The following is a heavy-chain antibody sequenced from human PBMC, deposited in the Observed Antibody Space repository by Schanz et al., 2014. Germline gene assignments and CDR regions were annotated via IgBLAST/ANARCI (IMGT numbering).Heavy chain of an antibody. D-gene: IGHD3-10*01. CDR2: IWFDGSKT. J-gene: IGHJ5*02. Sequence: QEQLVESGGGVVQPGRSLRLSCAASGFTFSDFGMHWVRQTPVKGLEWVATIWFDGSKTDYADSVKGRFTISRDNSKNTLFLQMSSLRGEDTATYFCAKGSIYRGPSRGCFGPWGQGILVTVSS. CDR3: AKGSIYRGPSRGCFGP. CDR1: GFTFSDFG. V-gene: IGHV3-33*06.